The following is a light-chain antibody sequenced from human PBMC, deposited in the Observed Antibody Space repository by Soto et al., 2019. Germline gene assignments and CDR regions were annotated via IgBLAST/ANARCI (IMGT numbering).Light chain of an antibody. Sequence: QSVLTQPPSVSAAPGQKVTISCSGSSSNIGGNSVSWYQQLPGTAPKLLIYDDNKRPSGIPDRFSGSKSGTSATLGITGFQTGDEADYYCISYTSSSTWVFGGGTKVTV. CDR3: ISYTSSSTWV. CDR2: DDN. J-gene: IGLJ3*02. V-gene: IGLV1-51*01. CDR1: SSNIGGNS.